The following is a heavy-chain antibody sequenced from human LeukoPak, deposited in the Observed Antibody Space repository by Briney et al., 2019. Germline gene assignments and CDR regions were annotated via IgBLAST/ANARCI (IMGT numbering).Heavy chain of an antibody. CDR3: AKGALGIGPFDY. Sequence: GGSLRLSCAASGFTFDDYAMHWVRQAPGKGLEWVSLISWNAGSTFYADSVKGRFTISRDNSKNSLYLQMNSLRNEDTALYYCAKGALGIGPFDYWGQGTLVTVSS. D-gene: IGHD7-27*01. J-gene: IGHJ4*02. V-gene: IGHV3-43*01. CDR1: GFTFDDYA. CDR2: ISWNAGST.